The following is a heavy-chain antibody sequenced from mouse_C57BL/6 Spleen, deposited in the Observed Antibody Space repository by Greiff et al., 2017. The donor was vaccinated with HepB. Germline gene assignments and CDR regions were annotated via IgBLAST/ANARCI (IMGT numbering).Heavy chain of an antibody. Sequence: QLQQSGPELVKPGASVKMSCKASGYTFTDYNMHWVKQSHGKSREWIGYINPNNGGTSYNQKFKGKATLTVNKSSSTAYMELRSLTSEDSAVYYCARGATVVALDYWGQGTTLTVSS. CDR3: ARGATVVALDY. J-gene: IGHJ2*01. V-gene: IGHV1-22*01. CDR2: INPNNGGT. CDR1: GYTFTDYN. D-gene: IGHD1-1*01.